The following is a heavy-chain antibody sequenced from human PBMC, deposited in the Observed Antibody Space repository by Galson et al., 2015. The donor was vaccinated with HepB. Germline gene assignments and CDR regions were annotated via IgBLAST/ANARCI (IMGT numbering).Heavy chain of an antibody. CDR2: IIPIFGTA. Sequence: SVKVSCKASGGTFSSYAISWVQQAPGQGLEWMGGIIPIFGTANYAQKFQGRVTITADESTSTAYMELSSLRSEDTAVYYCARDNYYDSSGYHYYYYYMDVWGKGTTVTVSS. J-gene: IGHJ6*03. CDR3: ARDNYYDSSGYHYYYYYMDV. CDR1: GGTFSSYA. V-gene: IGHV1-69*13. D-gene: IGHD3-22*01.